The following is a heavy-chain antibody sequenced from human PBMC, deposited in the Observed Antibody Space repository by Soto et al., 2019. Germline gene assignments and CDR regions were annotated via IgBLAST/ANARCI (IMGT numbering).Heavy chain of an antibody. Sequence: GGSLRLSCTASEFTFSSYWMSWIRQAPGKGLEWVANIKPDGGKKDYLDSVKGRFTISRDNAEKSLYLQMNSLRAEDTAVYYCVGWGTYNYWGQGTLVTVSS. CDR3: VGWGTYNY. CDR1: EFTFSSYW. CDR2: IKPDGGKK. D-gene: IGHD3-16*01. J-gene: IGHJ4*02. V-gene: IGHV3-7*05.